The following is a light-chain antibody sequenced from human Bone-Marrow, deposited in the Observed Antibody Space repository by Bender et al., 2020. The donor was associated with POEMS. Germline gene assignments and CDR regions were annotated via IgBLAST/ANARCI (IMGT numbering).Light chain of an antibody. Sequence: QSALTQPASVSGSPGQSITISCTGTTRDIGTNNYVSWFQQHPGKAPKLLIHEVNQRPSGVSHRFSGSKSGNTASLTISGLQAEDEAHYYCCSYAGTYTFAVFGGGTKLTVL. V-gene: IGLV2-23*02. J-gene: IGLJ3*02. CDR2: EVN. CDR3: CSYAGTYTFAV. CDR1: TRDIGTNNY.